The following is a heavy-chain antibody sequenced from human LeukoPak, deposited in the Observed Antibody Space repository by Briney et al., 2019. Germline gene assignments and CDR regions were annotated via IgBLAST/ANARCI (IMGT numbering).Heavy chain of an antibody. J-gene: IGHJ4*02. D-gene: IGHD3-10*01. CDR1: GFTFSTYD. Sequence: PGGSLRLSCAASGFTFSTYDMHWVRQAAGRGLEWVSAIGTAGDPYYPGSVKGRFTISRENAKHSLYLQMNSLRAEDTAVYYCARDRYNSGIVDYWGQGTLVTVSS. CDR3: ARDRYNSGIVDY. V-gene: IGHV3-13*05. CDR2: IGTAGDP.